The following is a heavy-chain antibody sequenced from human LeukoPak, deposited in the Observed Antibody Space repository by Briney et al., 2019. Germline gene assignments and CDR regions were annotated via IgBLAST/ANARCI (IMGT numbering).Heavy chain of an antibody. CDR1: GFTFSSSG. V-gene: IGHV3-23*01. Sequence: GGSLRLSCAASGFTFSSSGMTWVRQVPGKGLEWVASISGSGSNTYYTDSAKGRFTVSRDNSKNTLYLQMNSLRAEDTAVYYCASIGQIAVAGTGDYWGQGTLVTVSS. CDR3: ASIGQIAVAGTGDY. CDR2: ISGSGSNT. J-gene: IGHJ4*02. D-gene: IGHD6-19*01.